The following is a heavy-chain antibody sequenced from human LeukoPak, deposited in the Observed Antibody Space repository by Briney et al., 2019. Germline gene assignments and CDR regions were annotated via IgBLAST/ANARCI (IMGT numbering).Heavy chain of an antibody. V-gene: IGHV3-23*01. CDR1: GFTFSSYA. CDR3: AKVLQGYYDSYYFDY. D-gene: IGHD3-22*01. J-gene: IGHJ4*02. Sequence: PGGSLRLSCAASGFTFSSYAMSWVRQAPGKGLEWVSAISGSGGSTYYADSVKGRFTISRDNSKNTLYLQMNSLRAEDTAVYYCAKVLQGYYDSYYFDYWGQGTLVTVSS. CDR2: ISGSGGST.